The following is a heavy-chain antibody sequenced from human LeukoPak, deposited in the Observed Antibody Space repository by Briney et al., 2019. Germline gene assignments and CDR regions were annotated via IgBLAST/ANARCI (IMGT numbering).Heavy chain of an antibody. D-gene: IGHD2-8*01. CDR1: GYTFTNYG. V-gene: IGHV1-18*01. CDR3: ARVNGPPDH. Sequence: GASVKVSCKASGYTFTNYGISWVRQAPGQGLEWMGWISTYNGNPNPAPRFQGRVILTIDPFTTTAYMDLRSLRSDDTAVYYCARVNGPPDHWGQGTLVTVSS. CDR2: ISTYNGNP. J-gene: IGHJ5*02.